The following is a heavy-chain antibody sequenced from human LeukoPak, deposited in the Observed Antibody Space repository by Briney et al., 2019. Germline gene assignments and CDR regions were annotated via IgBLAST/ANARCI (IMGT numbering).Heavy chain of an antibody. Sequence: ASVKGSCKTSGYTFTGYYMHWVRQAPGQGLEWMAWINPNSGGTNSAQKFQGRVTMTRDTSISTAYMELSSLRSDDTAVYYCASALIAVDGTSFDSWGQGTLVTVSS. V-gene: IGHV1-2*02. J-gene: IGHJ4*02. CDR1: GYTFTGYY. CDR2: INPNSGGT. D-gene: IGHD6-19*01. CDR3: ASALIAVDGTSFDS.